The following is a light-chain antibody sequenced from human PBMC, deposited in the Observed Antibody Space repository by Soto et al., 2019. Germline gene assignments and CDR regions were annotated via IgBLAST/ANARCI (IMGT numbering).Light chain of an antibody. CDR2: AAS. CDR3: QQRSNWPPVLT. V-gene: IGKV1-39*01. Sequence: DIQMTQSPSSLSASVGDRVTITCRASQSISSYLNWYQQKPGKAPKLLIYAASSLQSGVPSRFSGSGSGTNFTLTISSLEPEDFAVYYCQQRSNWPPVLTFGGGTKVEIK. J-gene: IGKJ4*01. CDR1: QSISSY.